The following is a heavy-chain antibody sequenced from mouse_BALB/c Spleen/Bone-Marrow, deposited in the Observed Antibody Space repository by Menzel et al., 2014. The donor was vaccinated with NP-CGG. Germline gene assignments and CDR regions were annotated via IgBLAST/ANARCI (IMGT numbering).Heavy chain of an antibody. CDR2: IHYRGST. D-gene: IGHD1-1*01. CDR1: GYSITSGYG. V-gene: IGHV3-1*02. CDR3: TRETTAVADFDY. J-gene: IGHJ2*01. Sequence: EVKLQESGPDLVKPSQSLSLTCTVTGYSITSGYGWYWIRQLPGNQLEWMGYIHYRGSTNYNPSLKSRISITRDTSKNQFSLQLNSVTTEDTATYYCTRETTAVADFDYWGQGAPLTVTS.